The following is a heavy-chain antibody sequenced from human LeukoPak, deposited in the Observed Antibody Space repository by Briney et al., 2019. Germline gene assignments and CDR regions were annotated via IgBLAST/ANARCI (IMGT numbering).Heavy chain of an antibody. J-gene: IGHJ4*02. V-gene: IGHV4-39*07. CDR1: GASISSSTYY. D-gene: IGHD6-13*01. CDR2: IYYSGTT. CDR3: ARGSWSRFDY. Sequence: VKPSETLSLTCTVSGASISSSTYYWGWIRQPPGKGLEWIGSIYYSGTTYSNPSLKSRVTISVDTSKNQFSLKLSSVTAADTAVYYCARGSWSRFDYWGQGTLVTVSS.